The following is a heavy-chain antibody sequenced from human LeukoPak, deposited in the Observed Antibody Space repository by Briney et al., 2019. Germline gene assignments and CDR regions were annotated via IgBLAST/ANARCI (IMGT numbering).Heavy chain of an antibody. D-gene: IGHD3-10*01. J-gene: IGHJ6*02. V-gene: IGHV1-18*01. CDR1: GYTFTSYG. CDR3: ARDRVVRGVISPYYYGMDV. Sequence: GASVKVSCKASGYTFTSYGISWVRQAPGQGLEWMGWISAYNGNTNYAQKLQGRVTMTTDTSTSTAYMELRSLRSDDTAVYYCARDRVVRGVISPYYYGMDVWGQGTTVTVSS. CDR2: ISAYNGNT.